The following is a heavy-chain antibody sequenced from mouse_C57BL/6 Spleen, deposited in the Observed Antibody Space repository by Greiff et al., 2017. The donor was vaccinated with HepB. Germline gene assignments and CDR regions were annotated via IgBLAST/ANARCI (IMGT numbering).Heavy chain of an antibody. CDR3: TGRGGSSHYFDD. Sequence: QVQLQQSGAELVRPGASVTLSCKASGYTFTDYEMHWVKQTPVHGLEWIGAIDPETGGTAYNQKFKGKAILTADKSSSTAYMELRSLTSEDSAVYDSTGRGGSSHYFDDWGQGTTLTVAS. CDR1: GYTFTDYE. CDR2: IDPETGGT. J-gene: IGHJ2*01. V-gene: IGHV1-15*01. D-gene: IGHD1-1*01.